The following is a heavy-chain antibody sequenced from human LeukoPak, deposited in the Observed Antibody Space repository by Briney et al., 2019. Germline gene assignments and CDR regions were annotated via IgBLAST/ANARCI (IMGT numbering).Heavy chain of an antibody. CDR1: GFTFSDYY. J-gene: IGHJ6*04. Sequence: GGSLRLSCAASGFTFSDYYMSWIRQAPGKGLEWVSYMSSSGNTIYYADSVKGRFTISRDNAKNSLYLQMDSLRAEDTAVYYCAELGITMIGGVWGKGTTVTISS. CDR3: AELGITMIGGV. CDR2: MSSSGNTI. D-gene: IGHD3-10*02. V-gene: IGHV3-11*04.